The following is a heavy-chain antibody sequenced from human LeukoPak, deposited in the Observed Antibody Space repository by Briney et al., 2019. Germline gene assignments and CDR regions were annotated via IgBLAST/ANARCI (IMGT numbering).Heavy chain of an antibody. D-gene: IGHD3-22*01. CDR1: GFTFSSYA. Sequence: PGGSLRLSCAASGFTFSSYAMSWVRQAPGKGLVWVSRINSDGSTTSYADSVKGRFTISRDNAKNTLYLQMNSLRAEDTAVYYCARVAYYYDSSGYYFDYWGQGTLVTVSS. V-gene: IGHV3-74*01. CDR3: ARVAYYYDSSGYYFDY. CDR2: INSDGSTT. J-gene: IGHJ4*02.